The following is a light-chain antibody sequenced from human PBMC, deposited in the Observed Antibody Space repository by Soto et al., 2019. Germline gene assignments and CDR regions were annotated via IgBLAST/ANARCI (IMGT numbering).Light chain of an antibody. CDR2: DAS. Sequence: EIVLTQSPATLSLSPGERATLSCGASQSVINYLAWYQQKPGQAPRLLMYDASNRATGIPARFSGSGSGTDFTLTISSLEPEDFAVYYCQQRGNWPLTFGQGTRLEIK. V-gene: IGKV3-11*01. J-gene: IGKJ5*01. CDR3: QQRGNWPLT. CDR1: QSVINY.